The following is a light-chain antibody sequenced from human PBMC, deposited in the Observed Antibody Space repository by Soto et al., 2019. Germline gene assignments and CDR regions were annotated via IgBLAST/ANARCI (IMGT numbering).Light chain of an antibody. V-gene: IGLV2-14*03. Sequence: QSAMTQPASVSGSHGQSISISCTGTSSDVGGYNYVSWYQHHPGKAPKLMIFDVSNRPSGVSNRFSGSKSGNTASLTISGLQPEDESDYYCSSDTTSKTRQLVFGPGTKLTVL. J-gene: IGLJ1*01. CDR1: SSDVGGYNY. CDR2: DVS. CDR3: SSDTTSKTRQLV.